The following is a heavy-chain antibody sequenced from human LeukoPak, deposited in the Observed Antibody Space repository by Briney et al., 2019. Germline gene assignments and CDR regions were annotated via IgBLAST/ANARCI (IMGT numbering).Heavy chain of an antibody. Sequence: ASVKVSCKASGYTFTNYYMHWVRQAPGQGLEWMGIINPSGGSTSYAQKFQGRVTMTRDMSTSTVYMELSSLRSEDTAVYYCARVQYSSLDLKPYNWFDPWGQGTLVTVSS. CDR2: INPSGGST. J-gene: IGHJ5*02. V-gene: IGHV1-46*01. CDR1: GYTFTNYY. CDR3: ARVQYSSLDLKPYNWFDP. D-gene: IGHD6-6*01.